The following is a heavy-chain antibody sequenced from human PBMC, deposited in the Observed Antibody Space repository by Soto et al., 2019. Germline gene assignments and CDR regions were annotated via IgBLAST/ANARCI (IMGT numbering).Heavy chain of an antibody. D-gene: IGHD3-22*01. Sequence: QVQLVQSGAEVKKPGSSVKVSCKASGGTFSSYAISWLRHAPGQGLEWMGGIIPIFGTANYAQKFQGRVTITADDSTSTAYMELSSLRSEDTAVYYCAREDYDSRGYYLGHFQHWGQGTLVTVSS. CDR1: GGTFSSYA. CDR2: IIPIFGTA. CDR3: AREDYDSRGYYLGHFQH. V-gene: IGHV1-69*12. J-gene: IGHJ1*01.